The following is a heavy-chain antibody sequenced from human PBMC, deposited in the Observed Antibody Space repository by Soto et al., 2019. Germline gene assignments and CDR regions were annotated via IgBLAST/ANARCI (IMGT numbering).Heavy chain of an antibody. V-gene: IGHV4-59*08. J-gene: IGHJ6*02. CDR2: IYYTGTT. CDR3: VASHYGMDV. Sequence: PSETLSLTCTVSGGSIRDYYWGWIRQSPGKGLEWIGYIYYTGTTKYNPSLKSRVTISVDSSKNQFSLKLSSVTAADTAVYYSVASHYGMDVWGQGTTVTVSS. D-gene: IGHD6-6*01. CDR1: GGSIRDYY.